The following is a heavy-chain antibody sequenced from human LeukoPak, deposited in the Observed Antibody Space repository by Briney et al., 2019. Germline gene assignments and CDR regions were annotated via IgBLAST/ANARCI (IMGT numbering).Heavy chain of an antibody. CDR2: IGANGDT. D-gene: IGHD6-19*01. CDR3: AKRGPGPVAGSYDY. V-gene: IGHV3-23*01. Sequence: GGSLRLSCAASGFTFSHYAINWVRQAPGKGLEWVPAIGANGDTFYADSVRGRFTISRDNSNNAVHPQMNSLRVDDSAIYYCAKRGPGPVAGSYDYWGQGTLVTVSS. CDR1: GFTFSHYA. J-gene: IGHJ4*02.